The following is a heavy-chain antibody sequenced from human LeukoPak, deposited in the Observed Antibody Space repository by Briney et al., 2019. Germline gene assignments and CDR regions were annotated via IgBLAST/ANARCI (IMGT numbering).Heavy chain of an antibody. D-gene: IGHD2-2*01. Sequence: GGSLRLSCAASGFTFSSYWMSWVRQAPGKGLEWVANIKQDGSEKYYVDSVKGRFTISRENAKNSLYLQMNSLRAEDTAVYYCARVSGVRQRYFDYWGQGTLVTVSS. CDR1: GFTFSSYW. CDR3: ARVSGVRQRYFDY. V-gene: IGHV3-7*01. J-gene: IGHJ4*02. CDR2: IKQDGSEK.